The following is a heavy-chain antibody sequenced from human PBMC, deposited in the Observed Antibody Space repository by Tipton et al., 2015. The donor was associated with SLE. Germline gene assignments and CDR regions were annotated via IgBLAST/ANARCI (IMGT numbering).Heavy chain of an antibody. J-gene: IGHJ4*02. CDR2: IYYSGST. V-gene: IGHV4-59*12. CDR3: ARSGSGSYSLDY. CDR1: GGSISSYY. Sequence: TLSLTCTVSGGSISSYYWSWIRQPPGKGLEWIGYIYYSGSTYYNPSLKSRVTMSVDTSKNQFSLKLSSVTAADTAVYYCARSGSGSYSLDYWGQGTLVTVSS. D-gene: IGHD1-26*01.